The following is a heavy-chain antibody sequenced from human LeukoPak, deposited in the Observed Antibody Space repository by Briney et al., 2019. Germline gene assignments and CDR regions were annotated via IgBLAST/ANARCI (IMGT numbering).Heavy chain of an antibody. CDR3: ARYYDAFDI. CDR1: GGSINSYY. J-gene: IGHJ3*02. Sequence: SETLSLTCTVSGGSINSYYWSRIRQPPGMGLEWIGYIYYSASTNYNPSLKSRVTISVDTSKNQFSLKLSSVTAADTAVYYCARYYDAFDIWGQGTMVTVSS. V-gene: IGHV4-59*08. D-gene: IGHD2-8*01. CDR2: IYYSAST.